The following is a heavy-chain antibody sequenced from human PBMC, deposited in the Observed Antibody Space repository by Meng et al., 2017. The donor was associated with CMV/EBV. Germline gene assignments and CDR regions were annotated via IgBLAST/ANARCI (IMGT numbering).Heavy chain of an antibody. J-gene: IGHJ4*02. CDR3: ARGYYYDSSGYYY. D-gene: IGHD3-22*01. V-gene: IGHV1-2*02. CDR2: INPNSGGT. CDR1: GYTFTGYY. Sequence: QVQLVQSGAEVXXXXXSVTVSXKASGYTFTGYYMHWVRQAPGQGLEWMGWINPNSGGTNYAQKFQGRVTMTRDTSISTAYMELSRLRSDDTAVYYCARGYYYDSSGYYYWGQGTLVTVSS.